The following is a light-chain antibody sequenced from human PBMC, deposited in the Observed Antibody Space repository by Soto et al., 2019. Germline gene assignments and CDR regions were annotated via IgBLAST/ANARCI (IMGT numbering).Light chain of an antibody. Sequence: DFVMTQTPDSLAVSLGERATINCKSSPSVLSSSNNKNYLAWYQQKPGQPPKLLIYWASTRDSGVPDRFSGSGSGTDFTLTISSLQAEDVAVYYCQQRNTWPPITFGQGTRLEIK. J-gene: IGKJ5*01. V-gene: IGKV4-1*01. CDR1: PSVLSSSNNKNY. CDR2: WAS. CDR3: QQRNTWPPIT.